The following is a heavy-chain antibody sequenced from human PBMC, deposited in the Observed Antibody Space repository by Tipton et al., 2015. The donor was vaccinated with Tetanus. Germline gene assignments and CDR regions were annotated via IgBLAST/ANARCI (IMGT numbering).Heavy chain of an antibody. D-gene: IGHD3-22*01. CDR1: GGSISSGGYY. Sequence: TLSLTCTVSGGSISSGGYYWSWIRQHPGKGLEWIGDIYNSGSTYYNPSLRSRVTMSIDTSQKQVSLKLSSVTAADTAVYYCARPRGYSSGYFYYWGLGTLVTVSS. CDR3: ARPRGYSSGYFYY. J-gene: IGHJ4*02. V-gene: IGHV4-31*03. CDR2: IYNSGST.